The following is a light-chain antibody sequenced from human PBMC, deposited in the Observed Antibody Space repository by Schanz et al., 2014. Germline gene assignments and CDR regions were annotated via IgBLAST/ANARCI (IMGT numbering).Light chain of an antibody. CDR1: QGVTSN. J-gene: IGKJ1*01. Sequence: EVVLTQSPGSLSLSPGERGTLSCRASQGVTSNLAWYQQKPGQAPRLLIYGASNRATGIPDRFSGDGSGTDFTLTISRLEPEDFATYYCQQYDSYPCTFGQGTKVEIK. V-gene: IGKV3-20*01. CDR2: GAS. CDR3: QQYDSYPCT.